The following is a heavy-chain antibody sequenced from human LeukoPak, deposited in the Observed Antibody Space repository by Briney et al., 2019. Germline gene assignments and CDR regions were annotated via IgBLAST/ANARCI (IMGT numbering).Heavy chain of an antibody. Sequence: GGSLRLSCATSRFIFSSYWMTWVRRTPGKGLEWVASINQDGSDKYYVDSVKGRFTISRDNTKNSLYLQMNSLRAEDTAVFYCARDQYDTWSRRGNFDSWGQGTLVIVSS. CDR2: INQDGSDK. J-gene: IGHJ4*02. V-gene: IGHV3-7*03. CDR1: RFIFSSYW. D-gene: IGHD3-3*01. CDR3: ARDQYDTWSRRGNFDS.